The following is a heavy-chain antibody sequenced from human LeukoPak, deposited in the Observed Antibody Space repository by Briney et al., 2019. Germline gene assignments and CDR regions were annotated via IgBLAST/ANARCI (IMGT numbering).Heavy chain of an antibody. CDR1: GFTFSSYS. CDR2: ISGSGDST. J-gene: IGHJ4*02. V-gene: IGHV3-23*01. D-gene: IGHD3-10*01. Sequence: GGSLRLSCAASGFTFSSYSMSWVRQAPGKGLEWVSAISGSGDSTYYADSVKGRFTISRDNSKNTLYLQMNSLRVEDTAVYYCAKDRGIISDYWGQGTLVTVSS. CDR3: AKDRGIISDY.